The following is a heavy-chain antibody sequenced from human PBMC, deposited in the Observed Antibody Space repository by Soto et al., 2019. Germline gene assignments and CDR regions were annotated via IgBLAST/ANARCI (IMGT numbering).Heavy chain of an antibody. CDR3: ARSTGWLRFDDAFDI. V-gene: IGHV3-33*01. J-gene: IGHJ3*02. D-gene: IGHD5-12*01. CDR2: IWYDGSNK. Sequence: GGSLRLSCAASGFTFSSYGMHWVRQAPGKGLEWVAVIWYDGSNKYYADSVKGRFTISRDNSKNTLYLQMNSLRAEDTAVYYCARSTGWLRFDDAFDIWGQGTMVTVSS. CDR1: GFTFSSYG.